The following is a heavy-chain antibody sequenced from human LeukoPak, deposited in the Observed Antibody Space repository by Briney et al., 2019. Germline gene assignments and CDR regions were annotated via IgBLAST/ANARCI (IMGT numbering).Heavy chain of an antibody. Sequence: SETLSLTCTVSGGSISSYYWSWIRQPPGKGLEWIGYIYYSGSTNYNPSLKSRVTISVDTSKNQFSLKLSSVTAADTAVYYCARGRGDLDAFDIWGQGTMVTVSS. V-gene: IGHV4-59*01. CDR1: GGSISSYY. D-gene: IGHD2-21*01. CDR3: ARGRGDLDAFDI. J-gene: IGHJ3*02. CDR2: IYYSGST.